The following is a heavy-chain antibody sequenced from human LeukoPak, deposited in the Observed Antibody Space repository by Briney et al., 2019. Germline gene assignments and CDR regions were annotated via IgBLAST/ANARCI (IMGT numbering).Heavy chain of an antibody. V-gene: IGHV4-34*01. D-gene: IGHD2-2*01. J-gene: IGHJ5*02. Sequence: KSSETLSLTCAVYGGSFSGYYWSWIRQPPGKGLEWIGEINHSGSTNYNPSLKSRVTISVDTSKNQFSLKLSSVTAADTAVYYCARGPVLFYRYCSSTSCYSWFDPWGQGTLVTVSS. CDR3: ARGPVLFYRYCSSTSCYSWFDP. CDR2: INHSGST. CDR1: GGSFSGYY.